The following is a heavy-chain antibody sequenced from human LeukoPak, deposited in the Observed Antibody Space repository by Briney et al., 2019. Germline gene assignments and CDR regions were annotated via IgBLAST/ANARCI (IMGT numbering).Heavy chain of an antibody. CDR2: VHLDGRT. Sequence: KTSETLSLTCAVSGGSVTSTNWWTWVRQPPGKGLEWIGEVHLDGRTNYNPSLKSRLTMSVDLSENHVSLKLTSVTAADTAVYYCAREGGFYRPLDYSGQGTLVTVSS. D-gene: IGHD3-3*01. J-gene: IGHJ4*02. V-gene: IGHV4-4*02. CDR1: GGSVTSTNW. CDR3: AREGGFYRPLDY.